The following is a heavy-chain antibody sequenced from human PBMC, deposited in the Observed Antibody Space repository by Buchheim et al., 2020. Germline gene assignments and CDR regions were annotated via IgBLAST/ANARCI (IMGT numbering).Heavy chain of an antibody. CDR1: GGSISSYY. D-gene: IGHD5-12*01. CDR2: IYCSGST. V-gene: IGHV4-59*01. Sequence: QVQLQESGPGLVKPSETLSLTCTVSGGSISSYYWSWIRQPPGKGLEWIGYIYCSGSTNYNPSLKSRVTISVDTSKNQFSLKLSSVTAADTAVYYCARGYSGYEYYFDYWGQGTL. J-gene: IGHJ4*02. CDR3: ARGYSGYEYYFDY.